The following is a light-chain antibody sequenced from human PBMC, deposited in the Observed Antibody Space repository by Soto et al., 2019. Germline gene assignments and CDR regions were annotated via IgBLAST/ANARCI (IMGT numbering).Light chain of an antibody. V-gene: IGKV1-39*01. CDR3: QHSPSALLP. CDR1: QTISSH. J-gene: IGKJ4*01. Sequence: DIQVAQSPSSLSASVVCRVTIPCRASQTISSHLNWYQQKPGKAPKLLIYAASSLQSGVPSRFSGSGSGTDFTLTISSLQPEDFATYSCQHSPSALLPFGGVGKVAIK. CDR2: AAS.